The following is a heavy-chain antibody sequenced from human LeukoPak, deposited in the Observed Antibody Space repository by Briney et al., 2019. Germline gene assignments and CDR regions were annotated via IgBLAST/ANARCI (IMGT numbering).Heavy chain of an antibody. V-gene: IGHV3-53*01. CDR1: EFSMRLNY. D-gene: IGHD2-2*01. CDR2: VYSGGDK. Sequence: GGSLRLSCAASEFSMRLNYMTWVRQAPGKGLEWVSIVYSGGDKYYADSVKGRFTISRDDSKNTLYLQMSSLRGEDTAIYYCARAWDFVVGAFDLWGQGTMVTVSS. CDR3: ARAWDFVVGAFDL. J-gene: IGHJ3*01.